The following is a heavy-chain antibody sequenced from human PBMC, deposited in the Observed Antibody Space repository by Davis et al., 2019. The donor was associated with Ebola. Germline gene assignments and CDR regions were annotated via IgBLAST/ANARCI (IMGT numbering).Heavy chain of an antibody. CDR2: ISGSGALP. V-gene: IGHV3-23*01. J-gene: IGHJ5*02. CDR1: GFTFGSYA. D-gene: IGHD4-11*01. CDR3: ARKAGKTVTGDWFDP. Sequence: GESLKISCAASGFTFGSYAMSWVRQIPGKGLEWVSTISGSGALPFYSDSVKGRFTISRDNSKKTLYLQMNSLRAEDTAVYYCARKAGKTVTGDWFDPWVQGILVTVSS.